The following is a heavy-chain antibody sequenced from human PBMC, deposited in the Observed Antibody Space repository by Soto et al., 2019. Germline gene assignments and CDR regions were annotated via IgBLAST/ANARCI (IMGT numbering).Heavy chain of an antibody. Sequence: QVQLQQWGAGLLTPSETLSLTCAVYDGSSNNYYWSWIRQPPGKGLEWIGEINHSGSTNYNASLKSRVTISEDTSKKQFSLELRFVTAADTAVYYCARGGLIRGVLYYWGQGTLVTVSS. D-gene: IGHD3-10*01. V-gene: IGHV4-34*01. CDR3: ARGGLIRGVLYY. CDR2: INHSGST. CDR1: DGSSNNYY. J-gene: IGHJ4*02.